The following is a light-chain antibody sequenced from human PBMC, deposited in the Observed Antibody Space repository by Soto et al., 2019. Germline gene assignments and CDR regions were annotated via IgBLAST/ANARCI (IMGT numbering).Light chain of an antibody. Sequence: QSVLTQPASVSGSPGQSITISCTGTSSDVGAYNYVSWYQQQSGKAPKLMIHEVSNRPSGVPDRFSGSKSGNTASLTVSGLQAEDEADYYCSSYAGSNNTYVFGTGTKVTVL. CDR2: EVS. J-gene: IGLJ1*01. V-gene: IGLV2-8*01. CDR3: SSYAGSNNTYV. CDR1: SSDVGAYNY.